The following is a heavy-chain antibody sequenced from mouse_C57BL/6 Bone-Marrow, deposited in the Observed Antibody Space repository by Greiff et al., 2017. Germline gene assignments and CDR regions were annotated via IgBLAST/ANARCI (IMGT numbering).Heavy chain of an antibody. CDR1: EYEFPSHD. CDR3: ARQSYYDYDPLAY. Sequence: DVMLVESGGGLVQPGESLKLSCESNEYEFPSHDMSWVRKTPEKRLELVAAINSDGGSYTYYPDSVKGRFTISRDNAKNTLYLQMSSLKSEDTAMYYCARQSYYDYDPLAYWGQGTLVTVSA. V-gene: IGHV5-2*03. CDR2: INSDGGSYT. J-gene: IGHJ3*01. D-gene: IGHD2-4*01.